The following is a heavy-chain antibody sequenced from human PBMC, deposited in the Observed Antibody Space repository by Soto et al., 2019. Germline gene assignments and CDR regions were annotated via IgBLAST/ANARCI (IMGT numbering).Heavy chain of an antibody. V-gene: IGHV4-4*07. D-gene: IGHD6-13*01. CDR3: ARDLTKAAGHNWFDP. Sequence: NPSETLSLTCTVSGGSISSYYWSWIRQPAGKGLEWIGRIYTSGSTNYNPSLKSRVTMSVDTSKNQFSLKLSSVTAADTAVYYCARDLTKAAGHNWFDPWGQGTLVTVSS. J-gene: IGHJ5*02. CDR2: IYTSGST. CDR1: GGSISSYY.